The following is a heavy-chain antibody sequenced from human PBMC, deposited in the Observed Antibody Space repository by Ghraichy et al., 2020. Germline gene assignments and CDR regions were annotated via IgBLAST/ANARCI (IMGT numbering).Heavy chain of an antibody. V-gene: IGHV3-53*01. CDR3: ARVRPYDYVWGSYRPFDY. J-gene: IGHJ4*02. Sequence: GGSLRLSCAASGFIVSSNYMSWVRQAPGKGLEWVSVIYSGGSTYYADSVKGRFTISRDNSKNTLYLQMNSLRAEDTAVYYCARVRPYDYVWGSYRPFDYWGQGTLVTVSS. D-gene: IGHD3-16*02. CDR2: IYSGGST. CDR1: GFIVSSNY.